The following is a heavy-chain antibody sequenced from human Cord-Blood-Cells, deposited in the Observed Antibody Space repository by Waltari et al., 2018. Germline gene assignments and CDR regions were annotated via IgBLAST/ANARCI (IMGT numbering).Heavy chain of an antibody. J-gene: IGHJ5*02. CDR3: ARAYSSSWYKVNWFDP. CDR2: INPNSGGT. CDR1: GYPSTGYY. Sequence: QVQLVQSGAEVKKPGASVKVSCKASGYPSTGYYTHWVRQAPGQGLEWMGWINPNSGGTNYAQKFQGWVTMTRDTSISTAYMELSRLRSDDTAVYYCARAYSSSWYKVNWFDPWGQGTLVTVSS. D-gene: IGHD6-13*01. V-gene: IGHV1-2*04.